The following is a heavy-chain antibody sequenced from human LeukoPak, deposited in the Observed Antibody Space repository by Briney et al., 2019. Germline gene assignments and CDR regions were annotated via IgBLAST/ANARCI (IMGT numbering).Heavy chain of an antibody. CDR3: ATPSSGWFDC. Sequence: ASVKVSCKVSGYIFTDYYMHWVQQAPGKGLEWVGLVDPEDGETIYAEKFQGRVTITADTSTDTAYMELSSLRSVDTAVYYCATPSSGWFDCWGQGTLVTVSS. D-gene: IGHD6-19*01. V-gene: IGHV1-69-2*01. J-gene: IGHJ4*02. CDR2: VDPEDGET. CDR1: GYIFTDYY.